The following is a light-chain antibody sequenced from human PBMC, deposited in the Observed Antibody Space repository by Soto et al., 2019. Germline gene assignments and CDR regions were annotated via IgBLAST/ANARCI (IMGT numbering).Light chain of an antibody. CDR3: CSYAGGYTYV. V-gene: IGLV2-11*01. CDR1: SSDVGGYNS. Sequence: QSVLTQPASVSGSPGQSVTISCTGTSSDVGGYNSVSWFQQYPGKAPRLMIYDVTKRPSGVPDRFSGSKSGNTASLTISGLQAEDEADFYCCSYAGGYTYVFGTGTKVTVL. J-gene: IGLJ1*01. CDR2: DVT.